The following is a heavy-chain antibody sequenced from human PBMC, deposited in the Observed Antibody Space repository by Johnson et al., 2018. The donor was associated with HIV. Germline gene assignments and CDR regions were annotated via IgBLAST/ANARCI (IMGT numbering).Heavy chain of an antibody. V-gene: IGHV3-30-3*01. J-gene: IGHJ3*02. Sequence: QVQLVESGGGVVQPGRSLRLSCAASGFTFSSYAMHWVRQAPGKGLEWVAVISYDGSNKYYADSVKGRFTISRDHSKHTVYLQMNSLRAEDRAVFYCAKDLGESDKEEWPSDYYDFGRDFTGQDPRAVVGAFDIWGQGTMVTVSS. D-gene: IGHD3-3*01. CDR1: GFTFSSYA. CDR3: AKDLGESDKEEWPSDYYDFGRDFTGQDPRAVVGAFDI. CDR2: ISYDGSNK.